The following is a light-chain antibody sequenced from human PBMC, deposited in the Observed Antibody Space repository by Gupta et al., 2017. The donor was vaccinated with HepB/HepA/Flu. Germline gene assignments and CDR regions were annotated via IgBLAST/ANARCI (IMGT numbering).Light chain of an antibody. CDR1: QSLFYSSTNKTY. Sequence: DVVMTQSPDSLAVSLGERATITCRSSQSLFYSSTNKTYLGWYQHKSGLPPTLLFSWASTRASGVPNRFSGSGSGTEFTLTINGLQAEDVAVYYCQQYHSPPWTFGQGTKVVIK. V-gene: IGKV4-1*01. CDR2: WAS. J-gene: IGKJ1*01. CDR3: QQYHSPPWT.